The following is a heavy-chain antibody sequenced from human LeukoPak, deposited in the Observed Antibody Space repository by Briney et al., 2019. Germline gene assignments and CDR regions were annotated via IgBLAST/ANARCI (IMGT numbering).Heavy chain of an antibody. D-gene: IGHD4-23*01. CDR3: ARDKTVTTEVTQHFQH. CDR1: GYTLTELS. Sequence: ASVKVSCKVSGYTLTELSMHWVRQAPGKGLEWMGGFEPEDGETIYAQKFQGRVTMTEDTSTDTAYMELSSLRSEDTAVYYCARDKTVTTEVTQHFQHWGQGTLVTVSS. J-gene: IGHJ1*01. V-gene: IGHV1-24*01. CDR2: FEPEDGET.